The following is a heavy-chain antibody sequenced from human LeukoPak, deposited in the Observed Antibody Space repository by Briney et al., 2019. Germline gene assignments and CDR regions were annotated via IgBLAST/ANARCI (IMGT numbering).Heavy chain of an antibody. J-gene: IGHJ3*02. Sequence: GGSLRLSCAASGFTVSSNYMNWVRQAPGKGLEWVSGISASGLSTNYADSVKGRFTISRDNSKNTLYLQMNSLRAEDTAVYYCAKVHAFDIWGQGTMVTVSS. CDR3: AKVHAFDI. CDR2: ISASGLST. V-gene: IGHV3-23*01. CDR1: GFTVSSNY.